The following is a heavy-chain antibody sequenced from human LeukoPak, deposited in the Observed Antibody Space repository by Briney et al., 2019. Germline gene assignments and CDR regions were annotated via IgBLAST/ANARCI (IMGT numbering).Heavy chain of an antibody. CDR1: GFTFSSYG. Sequence: GGSLRLSCAASGFTFSSYGMHWVRQAPGKGLEWVAFIRYDGSNKYYADSVKGRFTISRDNSKNTLYLQMNSLRAEDTAVYYCARDGGTMIPYYYYYMDVWGKGTTVTVSS. CDR2: IRYDGSNK. D-gene: IGHD3-22*01. CDR3: ARDGGTMIPYYYYYMDV. V-gene: IGHV3-30*02. J-gene: IGHJ6*03.